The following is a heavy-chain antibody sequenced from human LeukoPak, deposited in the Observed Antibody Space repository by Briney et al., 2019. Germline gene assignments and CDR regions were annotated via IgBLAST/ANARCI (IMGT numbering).Heavy chain of an antibody. J-gene: IGHJ4*02. CDR1: GGSISSSSYF. D-gene: IGHD4-17*01. V-gene: IGHV4-39*01. CDR2: ICYSGST. CDR3: ARQMNTVTADY. Sequence: PAETLSLTCTVSGGSISSSSYFWGWIRPPPGKGLEWVGSICYSGSTYYNPSLNSRVTISIDTSKNQFSLRLSSVTDADTAVYYCARQMNTVTADYWGQRELVTVS.